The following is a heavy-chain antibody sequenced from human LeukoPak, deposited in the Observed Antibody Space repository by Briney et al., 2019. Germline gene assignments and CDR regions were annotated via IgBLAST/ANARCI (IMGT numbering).Heavy chain of an antibody. CDR1: GFTFSSYG. Sequence: PGGSLRLSCAASGFTFSSYGVHWVRQAPGKGLEWVAVIWGDGGNKYYADSVKGRFTISRDNSKNTLYLQMNSLRAEDTAVYYCARDRHSSSWYDFGYWGQGTLVTVSS. D-gene: IGHD6-13*01. CDR2: IWGDGGNK. J-gene: IGHJ4*02. CDR3: ARDRHSSSWYDFGY. V-gene: IGHV3-33*01.